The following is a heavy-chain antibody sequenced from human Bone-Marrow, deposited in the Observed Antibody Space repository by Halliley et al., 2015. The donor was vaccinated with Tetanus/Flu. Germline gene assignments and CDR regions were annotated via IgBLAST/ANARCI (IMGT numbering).Heavy chain of an antibody. D-gene: IGHD6-25*01. CDR3: AGGTVFSGWDSRWCAP. J-gene: IGHJ5*02. CDR2: MRSSSTSI. V-gene: IGHV3-48*02. Sequence: MRSSSTSIYYADSVKGRFSVARDNAKSSLYLQMTSVRDDDTAVYYCAGGTVFSGWDSRWCAPWGQGTLVTVSS.